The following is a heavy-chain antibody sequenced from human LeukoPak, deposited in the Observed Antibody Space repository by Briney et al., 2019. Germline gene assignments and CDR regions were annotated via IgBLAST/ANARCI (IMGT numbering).Heavy chain of an antibody. J-gene: IGHJ1*01. CDR1: GLTFSSYG. D-gene: IGHD3-22*01. Sequence: GGSLRLSCAASGLTFSSYGMHWVRQAPGKGLEWVTFIRYDGSNKYYADSVKGRFTISRDNSKNTLYLQMNSLRAEDTAVYYCANGRITMIVVAPFQHWGQGTLVTVSS. V-gene: IGHV3-30*02. CDR3: ANGRITMIVVAPFQH. CDR2: IRYDGSNK.